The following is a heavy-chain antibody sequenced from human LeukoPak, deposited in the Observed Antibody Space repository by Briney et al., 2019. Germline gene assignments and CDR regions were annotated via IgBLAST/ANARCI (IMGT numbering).Heavy chain of an antibody. Sequence: ASVKVSCKASGCTFTGYYMNWVRQAPGQGLEWMGWINPNSGDTSYAQKFQGRVTMTRDTSISTAYTELSRLKSDDTAVYYCARAQYYYPHHYYVYWGQGTLVTVSS. CDR3: ARAQYYYPHHYYVY. CDR2: INPNSGDT. J-gene: IGHJ4*02. V-gene: IGHV1-2*02. CDR1: GCTFTGYY. D-gene: IGHD3-10*01.